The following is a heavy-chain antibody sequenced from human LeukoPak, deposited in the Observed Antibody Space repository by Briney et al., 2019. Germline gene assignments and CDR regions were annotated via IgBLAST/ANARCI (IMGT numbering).Heavy chain of an antibody. CDR2: IYYSGST. Sequence: PSETLSLTCNVSGASVSSGSYYWSWIRQPPGKGLEWIGYIYYSGSTNYNPSLKSRVTISIDTFKNQFSLKLSSVTAADTAVYYCARDRSRYCSSTSCYAGDWFDPWGQGTLVTVSS. CDR3: ARDRSRYCSSTSCYAGDWFDP. J-gene: IGHJ5*02. D-gene: IGHD2-2*01. V-gene: IGHV4-61*01. CDR1: GASVSSGSYY.